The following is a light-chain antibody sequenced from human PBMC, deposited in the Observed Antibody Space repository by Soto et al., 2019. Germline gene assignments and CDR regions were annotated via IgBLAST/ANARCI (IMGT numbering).Light chain of an antibody. CDR3: QQRSNWPLT. J-gene: IGKJ4*01. Sequence: EIVLTQSPATLSLSPGERATLSCRASQSVSSSIAWYQQKPGQTPRLLIYDVSNRATGIPARFSGSGSGTDFTLTVSSLEPEDFAVYYCQQRSNWPLTFGGGTKVEIK. V-gene: IGKV3-11*01. CDR2: DVS. CDR1: QSVSSS.